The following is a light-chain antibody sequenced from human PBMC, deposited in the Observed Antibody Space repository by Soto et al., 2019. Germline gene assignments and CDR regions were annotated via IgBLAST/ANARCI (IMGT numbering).Light chain of an antibody. Sequence: EIVLTQSPATLSLSPGERATLSCRASQSVYSLLAWYQQKPGQAPRLLIYDAANRATGIPARFSGSGYGTEFTLTISSLEPEDFPVYYCQQRANSWTFGQGTRVQIK. CDR2: DAA. V-gene: IGKV3-11*01. CDR1: QSVYSL. J-gene: IGKJ1*01. CDR3: QQRANSWT.